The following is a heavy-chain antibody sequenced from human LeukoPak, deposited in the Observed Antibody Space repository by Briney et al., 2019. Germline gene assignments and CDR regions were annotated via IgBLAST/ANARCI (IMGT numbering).Heavy chain of an antibody. J-gene: IGHJ4*02. Sequence: SVNVSCKASGYTFTSYGISWVRPAPGQGRGWMGWISAYNGNTNYAQKLQGRVTMTTDTSTSTAYMELRSLRSDDTAVYYCARDSSGYYYVWGQGTLVTVSS. CDR2: ISAYNGNT. CDR1: GYTFTSYG. V-gene: IGHV1-18*01. CDR3: ARDSSGYYYV. D-gene: IGHD3-22*01.